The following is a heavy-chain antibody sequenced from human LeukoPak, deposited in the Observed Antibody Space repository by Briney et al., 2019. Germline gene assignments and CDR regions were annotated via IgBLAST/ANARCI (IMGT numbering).Heavy chain of an antibody. V-gene: IGHV3-23*01. CDR3: AKEVVFRYYYYYMDV. J-gene: IGHJ6*03. D-gene: IGHD2-15*01. CDR1: GFTFSSYG. Sequence: GGSLRLSCAASGFTFSSYGMSWVRQAPGKGLEWVSAISGSGGSTYYADSVKGRFTISRDDSKNTLYLQMNSLRAEDTAVYYCAKEVVFRYYYYYMDVWGKGTTVTISS. CDR2: ISGSGGST.